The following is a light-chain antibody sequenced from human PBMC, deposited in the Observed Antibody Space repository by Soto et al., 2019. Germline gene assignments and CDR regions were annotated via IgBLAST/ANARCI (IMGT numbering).Light chain of an antibody. CDR2: GAS. Sequence: EILFTQSPATLSLSPGERAALSCRASQSVHNYLAWYQQKPGKAPRLLLYGASNRAPGIPARLSGSGSGTDFTLPIRSLEPEDFAVYYCQQRSKWQGFGQGTRLEIK. J-gene: IGKJ5*01. CDR1: QSVHNY. V-gene: IGKV3-11*01. CDR3: QQRSKWQG.